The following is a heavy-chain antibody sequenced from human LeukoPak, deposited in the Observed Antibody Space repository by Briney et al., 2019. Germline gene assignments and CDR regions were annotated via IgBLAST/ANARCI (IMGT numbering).Heavy chain of an antibody. Sequence: GGSLRLSCAASGFTFSSHGMSWVRQTPGKGLEWVSSISTSGDGTVYADSVKGRVTISRDNSKNTLYLQMSSLRAEDTAVYYCARDGGPTMIVVVRPLDYWGQGTLVTVSS. CDR1: GFTFSSHG. CDR3: ARDGGPTMIVVVRPLDY. D-gene: IGHD3-22*01. V-gene: IGHV3-23*01. J-gene: IGHJ4*02. CDR2: ISTSGDGT.